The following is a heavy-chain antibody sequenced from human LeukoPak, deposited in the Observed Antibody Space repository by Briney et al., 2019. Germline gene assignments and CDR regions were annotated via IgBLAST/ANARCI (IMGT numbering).Heavy chain of an antibody. J-gene: IGHJ6*03. CDR1: GYMFTRNG. D-gene: IGHD2-8*01. CDR3: ARVATEGSNGMIYYYYYMDV. CDR2: ISAYNGNT. Sequence: ASVKVSCKASGYMFTRNGISWVRQAPGQGLEWMGWISAYNGNTNYAQKFQGRVTMTTDTSTSTAYMELRRLRSDDTAVYYCARVATEGSNGMIYYYYYMDVWGKGTTVTVSS. V-gene: IGHV1-18*01.